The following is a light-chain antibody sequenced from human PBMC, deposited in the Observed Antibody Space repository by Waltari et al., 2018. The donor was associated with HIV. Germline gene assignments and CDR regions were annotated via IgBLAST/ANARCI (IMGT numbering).Light chain of an antibody. J-gene: IGKJ5*01. CDR2: AGS. CDR1: QGISSY. CDR3: QQRNSYLT. V-gene: IGKV1-9*01. Sequence: DIQLTQSPSFLSASVGDRVTITCRASQGISSYLAWYQQKPGKAPKLLIYAGSTLQRGVPARFSGSGSGTEFTHTISSRQPEDFATYYCQQRNSYLTCGQGTRREIK.